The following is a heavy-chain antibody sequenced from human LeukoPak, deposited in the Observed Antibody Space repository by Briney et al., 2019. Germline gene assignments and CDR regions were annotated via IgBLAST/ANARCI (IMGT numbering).Heavy chain of an antibody. D-gene: IGHD6-13*01. J-gene: IGHJ4*02. CDR3: ARDLGSSWYTPFDY. CDR2: ISSSSSYI. Sequence: PGGSLRLSCAASGFTFSSYWMHWVRQAPGKGLEWVSSISSSSSYIYYADSVKGRFTISRDNAKNSVYLQMNSLRAEDTAVYYCARDLGSSWYTPFDYWGQGTLVTVSS. V-gene: IGHV3-21*01. CDR1: GFTFSSYW.